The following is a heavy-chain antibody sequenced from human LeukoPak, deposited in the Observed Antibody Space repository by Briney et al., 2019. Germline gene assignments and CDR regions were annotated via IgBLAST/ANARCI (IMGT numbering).Heavy chain of an antibody. CDR2: FDPEDGET. Sequence: ASVKVSCKVSGYTLTELSMHWVRQAPGKGLEWMGGFDPEDGETIYAQKFQGRVTMTEDTSTATAYMELSSMRSEDTAVYYCATWAMIVVVITSDAEYFQHWGQGTLVTVSS. CDR3: ATWAMIVVVITSDAEYFQH. V-gene: IGHV1-24*01. CDR1: GYTLTELS. J-gene: IGHJ1*01. D-gene: IGHD3-22*01.